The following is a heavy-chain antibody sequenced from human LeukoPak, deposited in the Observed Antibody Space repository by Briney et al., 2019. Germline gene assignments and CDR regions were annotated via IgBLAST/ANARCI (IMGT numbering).Heavy chain of an antibody. CDR2: IYYSGST. CDR1: GGSISSYY. Sequence: SETLSLTCTVFGGSISSYYWSWIRQPPGKGLEWIGYIYYSGSTNYNPSLKSRVTISVDTSKNQFSLKLSSVTAADTAVYYCARVITIFGVVPVVGWFDPWGQGTLVTVSS. J-gene: IGHJ5*02. CDR3: ARVITIFGVVPVVGWFDP. D-gene: IGHD3-3*01. V-gene: IGHV4-59*01.